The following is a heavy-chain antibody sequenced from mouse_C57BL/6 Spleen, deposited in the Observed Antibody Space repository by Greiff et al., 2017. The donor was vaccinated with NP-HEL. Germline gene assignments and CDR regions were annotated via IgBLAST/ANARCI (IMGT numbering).Heavy chain of an antibody. D-gene: IGHD1-1*01. CDR2: IDPANGNT. Sequence: EVQLQQSVAELVRPGASVKLSCTASGFNIKNTYMHWVKQRPEQGLGWIGRIDPANGNTKYAPKFQGKATITADTSANTAYLQLSSLTSEDTAIYYCAREDYGSSYGYWYFDVWGTGTTVTVSS. J-gene: IGHJ1*03. CDR1: GFNIKNTY. CDR3: AREDYGSSYGYWYFDV. V-gene: IGHV14-3*01.